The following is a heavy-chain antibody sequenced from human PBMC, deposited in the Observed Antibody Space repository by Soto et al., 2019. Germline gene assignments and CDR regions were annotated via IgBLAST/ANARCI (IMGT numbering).Heavy chain of an antibody. J-gene: IGHJ4*02. D-gene: IGHD1-1*01. CDR2: IWYDGSNE. CDR3: AREETGTFDC. CDR1: GSTFGSYA. Sequence: GGSQSLSWGASGSTFGSYAMHWVRQAPGKGLEWVAVIWYDGSNEDYADSVKGRFTISRDNSKKTLFLQMNSLRVEDTAVYYCAREETGTFDCWGQGTLVTVSS. V-gene: IGHV3-33*01.